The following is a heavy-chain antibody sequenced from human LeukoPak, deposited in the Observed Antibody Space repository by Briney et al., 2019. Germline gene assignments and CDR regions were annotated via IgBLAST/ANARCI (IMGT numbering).Heavy chain of an antibody. CDR3: ARHLGHYYDTSGYYSHFDY. V-gene: IGHV5-51*01. Sequence: GESLKISCQGSGYSFPNYWIGWVRQMPGKGLEWLGIVYPHDSDTRYSPSFQGQVTISADKSISTAYLQWSSLKASDTAMHYCARHLGHYYDTSGYYSHFDYWGQGTLVTVSS. D-gene: IGHD3-22*01. J-gene: IGHJ4*02. CDR2: VYPHDSDT. CDR1: GYSFPNYW.